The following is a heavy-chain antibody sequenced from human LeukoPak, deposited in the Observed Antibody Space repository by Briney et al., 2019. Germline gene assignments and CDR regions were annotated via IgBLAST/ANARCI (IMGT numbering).Heavy chain of an antibody. CDR1: GGSFSGYY. Sequence: TSETLSLTCAVYGGSFSGYYWSWIRQLPGKGLEWIGEINHSGSTNYNPSLKSRVTISVDTSKNQFSLKLSSVTAADTAVYYCARGEVTMVRGVIRYLYYFDYWGQGTLVTVSS. V-gene: IGHV4-34*01. CDR2: INHSGST. J-gene: IGHJ4*02. D-gene: IGHD3-10*01. CDR3: ARGEVTMVRGVIRYLYYFDY.